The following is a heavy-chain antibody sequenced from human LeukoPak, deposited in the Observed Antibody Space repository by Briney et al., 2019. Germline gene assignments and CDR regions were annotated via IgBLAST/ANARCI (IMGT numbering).Heavy chain of an antibody. Sequence: SETLSLTCTVSGGSISSSSYYWGWIRQPPGKGLEWIGSIYYSGSTYYNPSLKSRVTISVDTSKNQFSLKLSSVTAADTAVYYCARADYYDSSHRGRFDYWGQGTLVTVSS. CDR2: IYYSGST. CDR1: GGSISSSSYY. CDR3: ARADYYDSSHRGRFDY. V-gene: IGHV4-39*07. D-gene: IGHD3-22*01. J-gene: IGHJ4*02.